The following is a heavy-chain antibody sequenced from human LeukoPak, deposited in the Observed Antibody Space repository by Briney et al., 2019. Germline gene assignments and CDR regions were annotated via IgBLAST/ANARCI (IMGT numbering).Heavy chain of an antibody. CDR3: ARGNWNAFDY. D-gene: IGHD1-20*01. CDR2: INQDGSEK. V-gene: IGHV3-7*04. Sequence: GGSLRLSCAASGFTFSSFWINWVRLAPLKGLEWVANINQDGSEKNYVESVRGRFTISRDNAKNSLFLQMNSLRSDDTAVYYCARGNWNAFDYWGQGTLVTVSS. CDR1: GFTFSSFW. J-gene: IGHJ4*02.